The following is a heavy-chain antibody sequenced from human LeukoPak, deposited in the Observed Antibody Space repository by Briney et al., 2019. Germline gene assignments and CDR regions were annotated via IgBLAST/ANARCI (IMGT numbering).Heavy chain of an antibody. CDR2: IYYSGST. Sequence: PSETLSLTCTVSGGSISSYYWSWIRQPPGKGLEWIGYIYYSGSTNYNPSLKSRVTISVDTSENQFSLKLSSVTAADTAVYYCARKAVLWFGETHYYYYYYMDVWGKGTTVTISS. J-gene: IGHJ6*03. D-gene: IGHD3-10*01. CDR3: ARKAVLWFGETHYYYYYYMDV. CDR1: GGSISSYY. V-gene: IGHV4-59*12.